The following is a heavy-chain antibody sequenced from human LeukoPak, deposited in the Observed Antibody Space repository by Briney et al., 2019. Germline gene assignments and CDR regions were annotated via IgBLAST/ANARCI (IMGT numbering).Heavy chain of an antibody. J-gene: IGHJ6*02. Sequence: SETLFLTCAVYGGSFSGYYWSWIRQPPGKWLEWIGEINHSGSTNYNPSLKSRVTISVDTSKNQFSLKLSSVTAADTAVYYCARGPAVAGMDVWGQGTTVTVSS. CDR1: GGSFSGYY. CDR2: INHSGST. D-gene: IGHD6-19*01. CDR3: ARGPAVAGMDV. V-gene: IGHV4-34*01.